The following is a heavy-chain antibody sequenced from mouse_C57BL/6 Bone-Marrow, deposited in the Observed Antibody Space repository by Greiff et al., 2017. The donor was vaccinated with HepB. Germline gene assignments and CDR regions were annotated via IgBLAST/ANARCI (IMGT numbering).Heavy chain of an antibody. V-gene: IGHV1-64*01. CDR2: IHPNSGST. J-gene: IGHJ2*01. CDR3: ARWYYGPWGYFDY. D-gene: IGHD1-1*01. CDR1: GYTFTSYW. Sequence: VQLVESGAELVKPGASVKLSCKASGYTFTSYWMHWVKQRPGQGLEWIGMIHPNSGSTNYNEKFKSKATLTVDKSSSTAYMQLSSLTSEDSAVYYCARWYYGPWGYFDYWGQGTTLTVSS.